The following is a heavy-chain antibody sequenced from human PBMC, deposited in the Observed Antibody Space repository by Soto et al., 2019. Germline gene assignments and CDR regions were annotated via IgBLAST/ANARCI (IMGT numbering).Heavy chain of an antibody. CDR2: IKPDGSEK. CDR3: ARDEARPLGY. J-gene: IGHJ4*02. D-gene: IGHD6-6*01. CDR1: GFTFNSYW. Sequence: GGSLRLSCAASGFTFNSYWMSWVRQAPGKGLEWVANIKPDGSEKYYVDSVRGRFTISRDNVESSLNLQMNSLRAEDAALYYCARDEARPLGYWGQGTLVTVSS. V-gene: IGHV3-7*01.